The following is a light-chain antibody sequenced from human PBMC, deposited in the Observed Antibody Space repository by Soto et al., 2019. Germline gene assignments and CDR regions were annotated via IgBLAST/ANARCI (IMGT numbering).Light chain of an antibody. CDR3: CSYAGSPYV. CDR2: EVN. Sequence: QSALTQPPSASGSPGQSVTISCTGTSSDVGGYNYVSWYQQHPGKAPKLIIYEVNKRPSGVPDRFSGSQSGNTASLTVSGLQAEDEADYFCCSYAGSPYVFGTGTKLTVL. J-gene: IGLJ1*01. CDR1: SSDVGGYNY. V-gene: IGLV2-8*01.